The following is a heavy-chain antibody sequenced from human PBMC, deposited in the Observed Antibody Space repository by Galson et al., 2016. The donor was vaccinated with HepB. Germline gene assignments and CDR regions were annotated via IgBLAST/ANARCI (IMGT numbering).Heavy chain of an antibody. CDR1: GFTFSTYS. CDR3: ATTSLMDV. V-gene: IGHV3-48*02. J-gene: IGHJ6*03. CDR2: ISGSTSTI. Sequence: SLRLSCAASGFTFSTYSMSWVRQAPGKGLEWVSYISGSTSTIYYADSVKGRFTISRDNAKNSLYLQMNSLRDEDTAVYYCATTSLMDVWGKGTTVTVSS.